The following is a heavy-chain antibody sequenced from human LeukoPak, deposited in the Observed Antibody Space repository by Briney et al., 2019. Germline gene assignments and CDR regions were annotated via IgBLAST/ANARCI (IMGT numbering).Heavy chain of an antibody. CDR1: GGSISSGGYY. J-gene: IGHJ6*02. D-gene: IGHD5-18*01. CDR3: ARDQELWSTMDV. Sequence: SETLSLTCTVSGGSISSGGYYWRWIRQHPGKGLEWIGYIYYSGSTYYNPSLKSRVTISVDTSKNQFSLKLSSVTAADTAVYYCARDQELWSTMDVWGQGTTVTVSS. V-gene: IGHV4-31*03. CDR2: IYYSGST.